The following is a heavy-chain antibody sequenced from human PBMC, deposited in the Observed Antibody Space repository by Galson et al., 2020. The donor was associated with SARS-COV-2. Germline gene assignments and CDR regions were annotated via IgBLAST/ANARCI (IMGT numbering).Heavy chain of an antibody. J-gene: IGHJ4*02. CDR2: ISDRGTTK. CDR1: DVTFSSSQ. CDR3: ATHRYGYYVT. Sequence: GGSLRLSCEGSDVTFSSSQMTWARQAPGKGLEWISYISDRGTTKYYADSVKGRFTTSRDNRKKSMFLQMNSLRAEDTGVYYCATHRYGYYVTWGQGTLVTVSS. D-gene: IGHD3-3*01. V-gene: IGHV3-48*03.